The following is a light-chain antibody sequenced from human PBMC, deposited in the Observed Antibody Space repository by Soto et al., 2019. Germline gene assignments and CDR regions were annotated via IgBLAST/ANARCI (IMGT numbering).Light chain of an antibody. J-gene: IGKJ1*01. CDR2: KAS. CDR3: QHYNSYSEA. V-gene: IGKV1-5*03. CDR1: QTISSW. Sequence: DIKMTQYRATLAGTVENRVTSICRASQTISSWLAWYQQKPGKAHKLLIYKASTLKSGVQSRFSGSGSGTEFTLTIRSLQPDDFATYYCQHYNSYSEAFGQGTKVDIK.